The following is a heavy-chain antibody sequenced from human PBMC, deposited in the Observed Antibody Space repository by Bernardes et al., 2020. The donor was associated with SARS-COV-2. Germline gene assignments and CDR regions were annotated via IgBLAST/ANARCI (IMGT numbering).Heavy chain of an antibody. D-gene: IGHD6-13*01. CDR3: ARDSHSSSWYQDYYYYYGMDV. CDR1: GFTFSSYW. J-gene: IGHJ6*02. V-gene: IGHV3-7*01. Sequence: GGSLRLSCAASGFTFSSYWMSWVRQAPGKGLEWVANIKQDGSEKYYVDSVKGRFTISRDNAKNSLYLQMNSLRAEDTAVYYCARDSHSSSWYQDYYYYYGMDVWGQGTTVTVSS. CDR2: IKQDGSEK.